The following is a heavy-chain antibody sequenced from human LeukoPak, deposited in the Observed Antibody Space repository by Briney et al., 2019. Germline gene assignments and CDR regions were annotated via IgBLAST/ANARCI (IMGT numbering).Heavy chain of an antibody. CDR1: GFTFSSYS. CDR2: ISSSSSTI. J-gene: IGHJ4*02. V-gene: IGHV3-48*04. CDR3: ARDYYYGSGSYWDLFDY. Sequence: GGSLRLSCAASGFTFSSYSMNWVRQAPGKGLEWVSYISSSSSTIYYADSVKGRFTISRDNAKNSLYLQMNSLRAEDTAVYYCARDYYYGSGSYWDLFDYWGQGTLVTVSS. D-gene: IGHD3-10*01.